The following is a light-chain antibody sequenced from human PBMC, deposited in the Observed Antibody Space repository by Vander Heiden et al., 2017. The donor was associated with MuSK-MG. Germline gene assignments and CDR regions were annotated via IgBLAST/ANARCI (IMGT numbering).Light chain of an antibody. CDR2: AAS. CDR1: QSISSY. Sequence: SSSSLSASVGDRVTITCRASQSISSYLNWYQQKPGKAPKLLIYAASSLQSGVPSRFSGSGSGTDFTLTISSLQPEDFATYYCQQSYSTLWTFGQGTKVEIK. J-gene: IGKJ1*01. V-gene: IGKV1-39*01. CDR3: QQSYSTLWT.